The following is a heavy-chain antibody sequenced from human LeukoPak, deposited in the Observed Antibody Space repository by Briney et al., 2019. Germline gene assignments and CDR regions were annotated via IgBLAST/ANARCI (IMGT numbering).Heavy chain of an antibody. Sequence: GRSLRLSCAASGFTFSSYGMHWVRQAPGKGLEWVSVIWYDGSNKYYADSVKGRFTISRDNSKNPLYLQMNSLRAEDKAVSYCARDWLRGCSGGSCYSSYYGMDVWGKATTVTVSS. CDR2: IWYDGSNK. D-gene: IGHD2-15*01. J-gene: IGHJ6*04. V-gene: IGHV3-33*01. CDR3: ARDWLRGCSGGSCYSSYYGMDV. CDR1: GFTFSSYG.